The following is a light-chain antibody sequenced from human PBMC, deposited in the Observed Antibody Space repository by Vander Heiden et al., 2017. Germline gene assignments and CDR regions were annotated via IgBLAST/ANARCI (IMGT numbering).Light chain of an antibody. J-gene: IGLJ1*01. V-gene: IGLV1-51*01. CDR3: GTWDSSLSNAV. CDR2: DNN. CDR1: SSNIGKNY. Sequence: QSVLTQPPSVSAAPGPKVTISCSGSSSNIGKNYVSWYQQVPGTAPKLLIYDNNKRPSGIPDRLSGSKSGTSATLGITGLQTGDEADYYCGTWDSSLSNAVFGTGTKVTVL.